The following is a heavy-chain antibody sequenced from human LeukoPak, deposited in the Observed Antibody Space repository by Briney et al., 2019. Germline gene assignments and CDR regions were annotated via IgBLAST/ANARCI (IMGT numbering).Heavy chain of an antibody. D-gene: IGHD6-13*01. CDR1: GGTFSSYA. Sequence: GSSVKVSCKASGGTFSSYAISWVRQAPGQGLEWMGGIIPIFGTANYAQKFQGRVTITADESTSTAYMELSSLRSEDTAVYFCARDSHIAGVAYYFDYWGQGTLVTVSS. CDR3: ARDSHIAGVAYYFDY. J-gene: IGHJ4*02. CDR2: IIPIFGTA. V-gene: IGHV1-69*01.